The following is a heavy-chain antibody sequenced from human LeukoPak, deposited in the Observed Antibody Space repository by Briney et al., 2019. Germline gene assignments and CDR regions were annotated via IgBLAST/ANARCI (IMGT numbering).Heavy chain of an antibody. CDR1: GFTFSSYD. Sequence: PGGSLRLSCAASGFTFSSYDMHWVRQATGKGLEWVSAIGTAGDTYYPGSVKGRFTISRENAKNSLYLQMNSLRAGDTAVYYCARDRSRGSGSYSEGRVTGNYGMDVWGQGTTVTVSS. J-gene: IGHJ6*02. D-gene: IGHD3-10*01. V-gene: IGHV3-13*01. CDR2: IGTAGDT. CDR3: ARDRSRGSGSYSEGRVTGNYGMDV.